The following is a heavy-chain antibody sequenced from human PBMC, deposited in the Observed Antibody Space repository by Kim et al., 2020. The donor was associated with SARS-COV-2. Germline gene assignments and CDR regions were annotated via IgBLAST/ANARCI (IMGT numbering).Heavy chain of an antibody. V-gene: IGHV3-23*01. D-gene: IGHD1-26*01. CDR2: VSGGSGNT. J-gene: IGHJ4*02. CDR1: GFTFSGSD. CDR3: AKDGRSYIPGY. Sequence: GGSLRLSCAVSGFTFSGSDMSWVRQAPGRGLEWISGVSGGSGNTHYADSVKGRFTVSRDTSKNTLYLQMNSLRADDTAIYYCAKDGRSYIPGYWGQGTL.